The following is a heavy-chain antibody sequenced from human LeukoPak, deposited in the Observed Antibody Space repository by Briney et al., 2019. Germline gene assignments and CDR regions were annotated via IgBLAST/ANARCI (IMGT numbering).Heavy chain of an antibody. CDR3: ARGPYYYGSGTKTFQH. D-gene: IGHD3-10*01. J-gene: IGHJ1*01. V-gene: IGHV3-7*03. Sequence: GGSLRLSCAASGFTFSNYWMSWVRQAPGKGLEWVADIKQDGSEKYYVDSVKGRFTISRDNAKNSLYLQMNSLRAEDTAVYYCARGPYYYGSGTKTFQHWGQGTLVTVSS. CDR2: IKQDGSEK. CDR1: GFTFSNYW.